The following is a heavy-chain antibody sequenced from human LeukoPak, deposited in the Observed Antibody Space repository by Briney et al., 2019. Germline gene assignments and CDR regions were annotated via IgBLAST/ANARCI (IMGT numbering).Heavy chain of an antibody. D-gene: IGHD6-6*01. V-gene: IGHV3-30*18. Sequence: GRSLILSCAASGFTFSSYGMHWVRQAPGKGLEWVAVISNDGSNKYYADSVKGRFTISRDNSKNTLYLQMNSLRAEDTAVYYCAKDGWYSSSSGDGYFDYWGQGTLVIVSS. CDR1: GFTFSSYG. CDR3: AKDGWYSSSSGDGYFDY. J-gene: IGHJ4*02. CDR2: ISNDGSNK.